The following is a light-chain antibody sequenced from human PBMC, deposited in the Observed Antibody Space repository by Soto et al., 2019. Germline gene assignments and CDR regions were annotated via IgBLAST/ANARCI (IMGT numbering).Light chain of an antibody. J-gene: IGLJ2*01. Sequence: QSVLTQPPSVSGAPGQRVTISCTGSSSNIGAGYDVHWYQQLPGTAPKLLIYGNSNRPSGVPDRFSGSKSGTSASLAITGLKAEDEADYYCQSYDSSLSGSDVVFGGGTKHTVL. CDR2: GNS. CDR3: QSYDSSLSGSDVV. CDR1: SSNIGAGYD. V-gene: IGLV1-40*01.